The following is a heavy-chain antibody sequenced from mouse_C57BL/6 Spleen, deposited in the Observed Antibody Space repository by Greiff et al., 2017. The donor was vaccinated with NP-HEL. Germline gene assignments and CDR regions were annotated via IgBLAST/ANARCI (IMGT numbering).Heavy chain of an antibody. D-gene: IGHD1-1*01. CDR1: GYTFTSYW. CDR3: ARGPLYGSSYENYFDC. CDR2: IDPSDSET. Sequence: QVQLKQSGAELVRPGSSVKLSCKASGYTFTSYWMHWVKQRPIQGLEWIGNIDPSDSETHYNQKFKDKATLTVDKSSSTAYIQLSSLTSDDSAVYYCARGPLYGSSYENYFDCWGQGTTLTVSS. J-gene: IGHJ2*01. V-gene: IGHV1-52*01.